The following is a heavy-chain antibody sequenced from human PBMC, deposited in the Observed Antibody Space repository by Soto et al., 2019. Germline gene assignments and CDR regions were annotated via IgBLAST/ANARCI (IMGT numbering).Heavy chain of an antibody. CDR3: AKDLGYCSNSNCYTAGMDS. J-gene: IGHJ4*02. CDR1: GFTFDDYA. V-gene: IGHV3-43D*04. Sequence: PWGSLRLSCAASGFTFDDYAMHWVRQVPGKGLEWVSLISWDGGTTYYGDSVKGRFTISRDNSKNSLYLQMNSLRAEDTGFYYCAKDLGYCSNSNCYTAGMDSWGQGTLVTVSS. D-gene: IGHD2-2*02. CDR2: ISWDGGTT.